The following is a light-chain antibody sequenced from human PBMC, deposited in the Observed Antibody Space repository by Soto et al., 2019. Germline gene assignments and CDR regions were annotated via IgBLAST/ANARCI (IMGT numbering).Light chain of an antibody. CDR3: QQRSNWDTIT. Sequence: EIVFTQSPATLSLSPGERATLSCRASQSVSSYLAWYTQKPGQAPRLLIYDASSRANGIPVRFSGSGSGTDLTLTISSLEPEDFAVYDCQQRSNWDTITFGPGTKVDIK. V-gene: IGKV3-11*01. CDR1: QSVSSY. CDR2: DAS. J-gene: IGKJ3*01.